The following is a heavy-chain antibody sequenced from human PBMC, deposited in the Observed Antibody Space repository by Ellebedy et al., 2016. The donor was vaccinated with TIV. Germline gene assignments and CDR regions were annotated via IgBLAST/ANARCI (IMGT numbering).Heavy chain of an antibody. CDR1: GFTFSFYW. J-gene: IGHJ4*02. V-gene: IGHV3-7*03. CDR3: ASPPGVVAL. D-gene: IGHD3-10*01. Sequence: GESLKISCAGSGFTFSFYWMSWVRQAPGKGPEWVANINKDGSEKFSVDSVKGRFTISRDNAKNSLYLQMNSLRAEDTAVYYCASPPGVVALWGQGTLVTVSS. CDR2: INKDGSEK.